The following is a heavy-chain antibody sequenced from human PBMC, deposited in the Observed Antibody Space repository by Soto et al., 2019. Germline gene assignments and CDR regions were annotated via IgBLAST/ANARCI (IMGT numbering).Heavy chain of an antibody. J-gene: IGHJ4*02. CDR1: GFSLTTSGVG. D-gene: IGHD3-3*01. CDR3: AHRVLRAVFGLVTTTAIYFDF. CDR2: IYWDDDK. V-gene: IGHV2-5*02. Sequence: QITVNESGPTVVKPTETLTLTCTFSGFSLTTSGVGVGWVRQSPGKAPEWLAFIYWDDDKRYSTSLKSRLTITKDTSKNQVVLTMANVDPADTATYYCAHRVLRAVFGLVTTTAIYFDFWGQGTPVVVSS.